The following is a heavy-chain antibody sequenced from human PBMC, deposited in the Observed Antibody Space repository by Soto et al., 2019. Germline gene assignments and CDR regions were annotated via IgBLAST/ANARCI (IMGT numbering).Heavy chain of an antibody. CDR1: GDTFNFYT. J-gene: IGHJ4*02. Sequence: QVQLVQSGAEVKKPGSPVRVSCTASGDTFNFYTISWVRQVPGQGPEWMGRIIPMLGMSNYAQKFQDRVTIMADKSTSTVYMNLSGLTSEDTAVYYCATNYGSGSTHFDYWGQRTMVTVSS. D-gene: IGHD3-10*01. V-gene: IGHV1-69*02. CDR3: ATNYGSGSTHFDY. CDR2: IIPMLGMS.